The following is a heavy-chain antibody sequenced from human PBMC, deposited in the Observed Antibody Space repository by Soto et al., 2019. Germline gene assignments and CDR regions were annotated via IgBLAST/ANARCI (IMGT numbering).Heavy chain of an antibody. V-gene: IGHV1-24*01. D-gene: IGHD3-3*01. CDR2: FDAEDGET. CDR1: GYTLTELS. J-gene: IGHJ3*02. Sequence: ASVKVSCKVSGYTLTELSMHWVRQAPGKGLERMEGFDAEDGETIYAQKFKGRVTMTEDTSTDTAYMEVSRLISEDTAVYNCPTFRSEGVGVVTGIFDIWGQGTMVTVSS. CDR3: PTFRSEGVGVVTGIFDI.